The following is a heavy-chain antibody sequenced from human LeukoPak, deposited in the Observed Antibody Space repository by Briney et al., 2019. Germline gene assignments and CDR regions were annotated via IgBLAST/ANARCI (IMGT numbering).Heavy chain of an antibody. V-gene: IGHV1-3*01. CDR2: INAGNGNT. J-gene: IGHJ3*02. D-gene: IGHD2-21*02. CDR3: ARDLAPTVVTAIPSSLDEDDAFDI. Sequence: GASVKVSCKASGYTFTSYAMHWVRQAPGQGLEWMGWINAGNGNTKYSQKFQGRVTITRDTSASTAYMELSSLRSEDTAVNYCARDLAPTVVTAIPSSLDEDDAFDIWGQGTMVTVSS. CDR1: GYTFTSYA.